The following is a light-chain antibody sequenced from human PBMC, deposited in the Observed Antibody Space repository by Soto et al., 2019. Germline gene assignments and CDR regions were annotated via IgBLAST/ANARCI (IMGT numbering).Light chain of an antibody. CDR1: QSVSSN. V-gene: IGKV3-15*01. CDR3: QKYKRWPIT. Sequence: EIVMTQSQATLSVSPGERATLSCRASQSVSSNLAWYQQKPGQAPRLLIYGASTRATGIPARFSGSGSVTEFTLTLSSLRSEDFPVYHCQKYKRWPITFGQATRLDSK. J-gene: IGKJ5*01. CDR2: GAS.